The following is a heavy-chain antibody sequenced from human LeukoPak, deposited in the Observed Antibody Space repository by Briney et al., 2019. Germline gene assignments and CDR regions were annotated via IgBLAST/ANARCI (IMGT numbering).Heavy chain of an antibody. V-gene: IGHV5-51*01. J-gene: IGHJ5*01. D-gene: IGHD3-10*01. Sequence: GESLRISCEGSGYSFTSYWIGWVRQMPGKGLEWMGMIYPDDSDTRYSPSFQGQDTISVDKSISTAYLQWSSLKASDTDMYYCARRAYYSVSGSYRWFDSWGQGTLVTVSS. CDR2: IYPDDSDT. CDR3: ARRAYYSVSGSYRWFDS. CDR1: GYSFTSYW.